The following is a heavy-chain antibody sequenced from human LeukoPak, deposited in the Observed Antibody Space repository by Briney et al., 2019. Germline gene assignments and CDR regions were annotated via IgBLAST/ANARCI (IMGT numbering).Heavy chain of an antibody. V-gene: IGHV3-30*02. CDR3: AKDTYYDILTGYDEGAFDI. Sequence: PGGSLRLSCAASGFTFSSYGMHWVRQAPGKGLEWVAFIRYDGSNKYYADSVKGRFTISRDNYKNTLYLQMNSLRAEDTDVYYCAKDTYYDILTGYDEGAFDIWGQGTMVTVSS. D-gene: IGHD3-9*01. CDR1: GFTFSSYG. CDR2: IRYDGSNK. J-gene: IGHJ3*02.